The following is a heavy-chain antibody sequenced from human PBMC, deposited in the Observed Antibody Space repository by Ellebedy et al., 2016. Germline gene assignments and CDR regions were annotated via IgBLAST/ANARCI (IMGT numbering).Heavy chain of an antibody. V-gene: IGHV3-43*01. J-gene: IGHJ5*02. CDR2: INRYGSIT. D-gene: IGHD6-6*01. CDR1: GFNFDGFS. CDR3: VKERYGVQFVLGS. Sequence: GGSLRLXXAASGFNFDGFSVHWARQAPGKGLEWVSLINRYGSITYYADSVKGRFTISRDNSRNSLYLQMNSLRPEDTALYYCVKERYGVQFVLGSWGQGTLVTVAS.